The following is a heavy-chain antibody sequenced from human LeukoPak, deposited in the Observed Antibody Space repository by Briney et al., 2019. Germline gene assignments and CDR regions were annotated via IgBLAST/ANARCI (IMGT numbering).Heavy chain of an antibody. V-gene: IGHV3-23*01. J-gene: IGHJ3*02. CDR3: AKDVHDYVWGSYRSDHDAFDI. CDR2: ISGSGGST. CDR1: GFTFSSYA. D-gene: IGHD3-16*02. Sequence: GGSLRLSCAASGFTFSSYAMSWVRQAPGKGLEWVSAISGSGGSTYYADSVKGRFTISRDNAKNSLYLQMNSLRAEDTAVYYCAKDVHDYVWGSYRSDHDAFDIWGQGTMVTVSS.